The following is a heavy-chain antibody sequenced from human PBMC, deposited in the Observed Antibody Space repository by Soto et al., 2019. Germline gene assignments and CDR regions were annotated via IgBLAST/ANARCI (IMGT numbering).Heavy chain of an antibody. D-gene: IGHD5-12*01. V-gene: IGHV1-69*05. CDR1: GGTFSSYA. Sequence: QVQLVQSGAEVKKPGSSVKVSCKASGGTFSSYAISWVRQAPGQGLEWMGGIIPIFGTANYAQKFQGRVTITXXDXTXXAYMELSSLTSEDTAVYYCASPGMATTPLLNGMDVWGQGTTVTVSS. CDR2: IIPIFGTA. CDR3: ASPGMATTPLLNGMDV. J-gene: IGHJ6*02.